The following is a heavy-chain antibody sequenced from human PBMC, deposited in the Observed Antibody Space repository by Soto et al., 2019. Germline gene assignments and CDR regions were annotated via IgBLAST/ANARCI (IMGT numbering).Heavy chain of an antibody. V-gene: IGHV3-33*01. CDR1: GFTFSSYG. Sequence: GGSLRLSCAASGFTFSSYGMHWVRQAPGKGLEWVAVIWYDGSNKYYADSVKGRFTISRDNSKNTLYLQMNSLRAEDTAVYYCARDRAVVTTYYYGSGSFDYWGQGTLVTVSS. CDR3: ARDRAVVTTYYYGSGSFDY. D-gene: IGHD3-10*01. CDR2: IWYDGSNK. J-gene: IGHJ4*02.